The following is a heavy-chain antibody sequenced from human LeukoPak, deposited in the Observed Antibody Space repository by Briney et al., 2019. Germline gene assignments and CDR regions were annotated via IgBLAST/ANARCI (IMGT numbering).Heavy chain of an antibody. Sequence: SETLSLTCAVYGESFSDYYWSWIRQPPGKGLEWIGEINHSGSTNYSPSLKSRVTISVNTSKNQFSLKLTSVTAADTAVYYCARGLRIVDIVVVVAAPSRGFDPWGQGTLVTVSS. D-gene: IGHD2-15*01. CDR2: INHSGST. V-gene: IGHV4-34*01. CDR1: GESFSDYY. CDR3: ARGLRIVDIVVVVAAPSRGFDP. J-gene: IGHJ5*02.